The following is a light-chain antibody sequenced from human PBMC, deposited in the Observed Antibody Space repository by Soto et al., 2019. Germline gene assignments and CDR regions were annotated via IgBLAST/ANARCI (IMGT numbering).Light chain of an antibody. CDR1: SSNIGAGHD. J-gene: IGLJ2*01. Sequence: QSVLTQPPSVSGAPGQRVTISCTGSSSNIGAGHDVHWYQQLPGTAPKLLIYGNSNRPSGVPDRFSGSKSGTSASLAITGLQAEDEADYYCQSYDSSLFHVVFGGGTKLTVL. CDR2: GNS. CDR3: QSYDSSLFHVV. V-gene: IGLV1-40*01.